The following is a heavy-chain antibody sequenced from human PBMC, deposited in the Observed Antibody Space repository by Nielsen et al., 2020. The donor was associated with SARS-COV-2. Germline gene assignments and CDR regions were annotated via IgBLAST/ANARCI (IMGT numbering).Heavy chain of an antibody. D-gene: IGHD6-19*01. CDR2: INPNSGGT. Sequence: ASVKVSCKASGYTFTGYYMHWVRQAPGQGLEWMGRINPNSGGTNYAQKFQGRVTTTRDMSVNTAYMDLSGLTSDDTAVYYCARGAQQWLADYWGQGTLVTVSS. CDR3: ARGAQQWLADY. J-gene: IGHJ4*02. V-gene: IGHV1-2*06. CDR1: GYTFTGYY.